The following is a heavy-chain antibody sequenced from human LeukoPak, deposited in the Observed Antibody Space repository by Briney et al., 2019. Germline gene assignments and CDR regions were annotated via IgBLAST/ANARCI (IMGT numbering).Heavy chain of an antibody. V-gene: IGHV3-30*04. Sequence: GGSLRLSCAASGFTFSSYAMHWVRQAPGKGLEWVASISYDGSNKYYADSVKGRFTISRDNSKNTLYLQMNSLRAEDTAVYYCASAVWFGELAGALDYWGQGTLVTVSA. CDR1: GFTFSSYA. CDR2: ISYDGSNK. D-gene: IGHD3-10*01. J-gene: IGHJ4*02. CDR3: ASAVWFGELAGALDY.